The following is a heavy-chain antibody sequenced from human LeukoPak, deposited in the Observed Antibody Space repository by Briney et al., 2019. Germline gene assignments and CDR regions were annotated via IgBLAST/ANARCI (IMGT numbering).Heavy chain of an antibody. CDR3: ARAPTYDSSGYSLS. CDR1: GGTFTSYA. J-gene: IGHJ5*02. CDR2: IIPIFGTA. D-gene: IGHD3-22*01. V-gene: IGHV1-69*13. Sequence: ASVKVSCKASGGTFTSYAISWVRQAPGQGLEWMGGIIPIFGTANYAQKFQGRVTITADESTSTAYMELSSLRSEDTAVYYCARAPTYDSSGYSLSWGQGTLVTVSS.